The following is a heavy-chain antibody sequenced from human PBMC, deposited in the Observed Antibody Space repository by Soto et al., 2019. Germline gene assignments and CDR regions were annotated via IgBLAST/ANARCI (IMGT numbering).Heavy chain of an antibody. V-gene: IGHV5-10-1*01. J-gene: IGHJ4*02. D-gene: IGHD3-10*01. CDR3: ARHKSGGGYYPFDF. CDR1: GFIFTSYW. Sequence: GESLKISCKASGFIFTSYWLSWVRQMPVKGLEWMGMLNPKDSFANYSPSFRGHVTISPDTSVTTAYLKWSSLKASDTAIYYCARHKSGGGYYPFDFWGQGTLLTVSS. CDR2: LNPKDSFA.